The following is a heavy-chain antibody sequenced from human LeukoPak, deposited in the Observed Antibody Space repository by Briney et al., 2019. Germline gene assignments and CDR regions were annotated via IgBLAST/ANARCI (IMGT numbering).Heavy chain of an antibody. Sequence: GGSXRLSCXXSGFTFGSYAMTWVRQAPGKGLEGVSSIDASGGRTYYADSVKGRFTISRDNSKNTFYLQMNTLRADDTAVYYCAKGSGSGWYGWFAPWGQGTLVTVSS. CDR1: GFTFGSYA. V-gene: IGHV3-23*01. CDR2: IDASGGRT. CDR3: AKGSGSGWYGWFAP. D-gene: IGHD6-19*01. J-gene: IGHJ5*02.